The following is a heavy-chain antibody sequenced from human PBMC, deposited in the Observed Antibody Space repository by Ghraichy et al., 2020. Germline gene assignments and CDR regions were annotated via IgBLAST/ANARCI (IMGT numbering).Heavy chain of an antibody. Sequence: SETLSLTCTVSGYSISSGYYWGWIRQPPGKGLEWIGSIYHSGSTYYNPSLKSRVTISVDTSKNQFSLKLSSVTAADTAVYYCASSLDYGDYEWDYWGQGTLVTVSS. D-gene: IGHD4-17*01. V-gene: IGHV4-38-2*02. CDR1: GYSISSGYY. CDR3: ASSLDYGDYEWDY. J-gene: IGHJ4*02. CDR2: IYHSGST.